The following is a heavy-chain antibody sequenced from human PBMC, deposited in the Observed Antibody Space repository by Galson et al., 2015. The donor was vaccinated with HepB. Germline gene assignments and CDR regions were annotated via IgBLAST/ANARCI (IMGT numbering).Heavy chain of an antibody. CDR2: INAGNGNT. V-gene: IGHV1-3*01. Sequence: SVKVSCKASGYTFTSYAMHWVRQAPGQRLEWMGWINAGNGNTKYSQKFQGRVTITRDTSASTAYMELSSLRSEDTAVYYCARDLEMQGGAFDIWGQGTMVTVSS. D-gene: IGHD5-24*01. CDR1: GYTFTSYA. CDR3: ARDLEMQGGAFDI. J-gene: IGHJ3*02.